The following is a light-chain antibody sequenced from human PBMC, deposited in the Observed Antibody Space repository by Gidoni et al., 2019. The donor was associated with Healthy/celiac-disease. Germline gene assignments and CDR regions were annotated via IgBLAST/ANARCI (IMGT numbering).Light chain of an antibody. CDR1: QSVSSY. CDR3: QQRSNWPPV. CDR2: DAS. Sequence: EFVLTQSPATLSLSPGERATLSCRASQSVSSYLAWYQQKPGQAPRLLIYDASNRATGIPARFSGSGSGTDFTLTISSLEPEDFAVYYCQQRSNWPPVFGPGTKVDIK. V-gene: IGKV3-11*01. J-gene: IGKJ3*01.